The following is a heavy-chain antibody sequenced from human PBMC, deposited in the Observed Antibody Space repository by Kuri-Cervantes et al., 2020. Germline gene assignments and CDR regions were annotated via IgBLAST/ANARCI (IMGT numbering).Heavy chain of an antibody. CDR1: GGSISSSSYY. Sequence: SETLSLTCTVSGGSISSSSYYWGWIRQPPGKGLEWIGSIYYSGSTYYNPSLKSRVTISVDTSKNQFSLKLSSVTAADTAVYYCARDRDSSGYYYALDYWGQGTLVTVSS. V-gene: IGHV4-39*07. CDR3: ARDRDSSGYYYALDY. J-gene: IGHJ4*02. CDR2: IYYSGST. D-gene: IGHD3-22*01.